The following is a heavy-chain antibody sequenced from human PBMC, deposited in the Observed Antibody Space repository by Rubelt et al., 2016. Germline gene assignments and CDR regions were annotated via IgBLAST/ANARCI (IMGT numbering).Heavy chain of an antibody. Sequence: QVQLQQWGAGLLKPSETLSLTCAVYGGSCSGYYWSWIRQPPGKGLEGIGEINHSGSTNYNPSLKSWVPISVDTSKSLFSLKLSSVTAADTAVYYCARGSRAAAGHYSYYYYGMDVWGQGTTVTVSS. CDR2: INHSGST. CDR3: ARGSRAAAGHYSYYYYGMDV. V-gene: IGHV4-34*01. J-gene: IGHJ6*02. D-gene: IGHD6-13*01. CDR1: GGSCSGYY.